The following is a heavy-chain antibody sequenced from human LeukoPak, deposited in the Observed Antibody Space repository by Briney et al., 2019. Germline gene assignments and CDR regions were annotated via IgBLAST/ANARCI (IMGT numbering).Heavy chain of an antibody. J-gene: IGHJ4*02. CDR1: GGSISSGGYY. D-gene: IGHD2/OR15-2a*01. V-gene: IGHV4-31*03. Sequence: SQTLSLTCTVSGGSISSGGYYWSWIRQHPGKGLEWIGYIYYSGSTYYNPSLKSRVTISVDTSKNQFSLKLSSVTAADTAVYYCASTFGSHTHHPALFDYWGQGTLVTVSS. CDR2: IYYSGST. CDR3: ASTFGSHTHHPALFDY.